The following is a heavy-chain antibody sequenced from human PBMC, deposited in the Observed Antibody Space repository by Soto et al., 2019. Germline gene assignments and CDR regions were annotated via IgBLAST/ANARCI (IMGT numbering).Heavy chain of an antibody. Sequence: EVQLVESGGGLVQPGGSLRISCAASGFTFTDYWMAWVRQAPGKGLEWVANLNQAGSERNYVDSVKGRFTISRDNAKNSVYLQLNSLRAEDTTVYYYAREKFSGTYYVKGVTYFFDYWGKGALVTVSS. J-gene: IGHJ4*02. V-gene: IGHV3-7*03. CDR3: AREKFSGTYYVKGVTYFFDY. CDR1: GFTFTDYW. D-gene: IGHD1-26*01. CDR2: LNQAGSER.